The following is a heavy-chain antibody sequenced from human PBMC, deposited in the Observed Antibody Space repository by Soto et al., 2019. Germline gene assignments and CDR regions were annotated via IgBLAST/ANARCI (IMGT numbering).Heavy chain of an antibody. CDR1: GGSISSGGYH. CDR3: ARFGGWFDP. Sequence: KPSETLSLTCTVSGGSISSGGYHWSWIRQHPGKGLEWIGYIYYSGSTYYNPSLKSRVTISVDTSKNQFSLKLSSVTAADTAVYYCARFGGWFDPWGQGTLVTVLL. J-gene: IGHJ5*02. CDR2: IYYSGST. D-gene: IGHD3-16*01. V-gene: IGHV4-31*03.